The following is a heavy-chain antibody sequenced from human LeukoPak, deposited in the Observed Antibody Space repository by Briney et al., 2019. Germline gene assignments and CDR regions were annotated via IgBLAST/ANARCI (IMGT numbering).Heavy chain of an antibody. D-gene: IGHD3-9*01. CDR3: ARVHATGYFSLDLGY. CDR1: GYTFTGYF. CDR2: INPNTGGT. J-gene: IGHJ4*02. V-gene: IGHV1-2*02. Sequence: GSVKVSCKASGYTFTGYFMHWVRQAPGQGLDWMGWINPNTGGTKYAQKFQGRVTMTRDTSIGTAYMELSTVTSDDTAVYFCARVHATGYFSLDLGYWGQGTLVTVS.